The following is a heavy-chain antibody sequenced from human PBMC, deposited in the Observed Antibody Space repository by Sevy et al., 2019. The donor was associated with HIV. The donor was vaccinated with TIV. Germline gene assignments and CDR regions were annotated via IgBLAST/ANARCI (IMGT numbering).Heavy chain of an antibody. CDR3: NRDQWQQEVRPHCDY. J-gene: IGHJ4*02. D-gene: IGHD6-13*01. CDR1: GFIFGDYA. V-gene: IGHV3-49*04. Sequence: QLGGSLRLSCTASGFIFGDYAVSWVRQAPGKGLEWVGFIRSKAFGGTTDFAASVKGRFTISRDDSKSIAYLQMNSLKTEDTAVYYCNRDQWQQEVRPHCDYWGQGTPVTVSS. CDR2: IRSKAFGGTT.